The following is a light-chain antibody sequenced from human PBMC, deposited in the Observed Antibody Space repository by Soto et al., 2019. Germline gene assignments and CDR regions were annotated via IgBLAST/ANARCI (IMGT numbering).Light chain of an antibody. CDR3: QQANDYPRT. Sequence: DIQMTQSPSTLSGSVGDRVTIACRASQTISSWLAWYQQKPGTAPKLLIYATSTLQSGVPSRFSGSGSGTDFTLTISSLQPEDFATYFCQQANDYPRTFGQGTKVDI. V-gene: IGKV1-5*01. J-gene: IGKJ1*01. CDR2: ATS. CDR1: QTISSW.